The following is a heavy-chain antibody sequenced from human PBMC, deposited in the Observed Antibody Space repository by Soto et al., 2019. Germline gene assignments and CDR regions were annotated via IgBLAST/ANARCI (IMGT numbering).Heavy chain of an antibody. CDR1: GASISSGYW. J-gene: IGHJ4*02. V-gene: IGHV4-4*02. CDR2: IYHSGST. CDR3: ATRDDISGYG. Sequence: QVQLQESGPGLVKPSGTLSLTCAVSGASISSGYWWTWVRQPPGKGLEWIGEIYHSGSTNYQPSLRSRVTISVDKSKNQFSLNLISVTAADTAVYYCATRDDISGYGWGQGTLVTVSS. D-gene: IGHD3-22*01.